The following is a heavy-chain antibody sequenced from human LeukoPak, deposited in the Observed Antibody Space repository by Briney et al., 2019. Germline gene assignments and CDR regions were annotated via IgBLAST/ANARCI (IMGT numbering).Heavy chain of an antibody. Sequence: TASETLSLTYTVSGASIKNYYWSWIRQPPGKGLEWIGYIYHSGSTYYNPSLKSRVTISVDRSKNQFSLKLSSVTAADTAVYYCARRIMMGQQLAYFDYWGQGTLVTVSS. J-gene: IGHJ4*02. CDR2: IYHSGST. D-gene: IGHD6-13*01. V-gene: IGHV4-59*12. CDR3: ARRIMMGQQLAYFDY. CDR1: GASIKNYY.